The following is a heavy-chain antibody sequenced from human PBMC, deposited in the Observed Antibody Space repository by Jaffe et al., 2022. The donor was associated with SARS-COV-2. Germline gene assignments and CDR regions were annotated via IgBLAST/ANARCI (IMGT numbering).Heavy chain of an antibody. CDR2: ISYDGSNK. CDR3: AKDGRYDFWSGNNAFDY. Sequence: QVQLVESGGGVVQPGRSLRLSCAASGFTFSSYGMHWVRQAPGKGLEWVAVISYDGSNKYYADSVKGRFTISRDNSKNTLYLQMNSLRAEDTAVYYCAKDGRYDFWSGNNAFDYWGQGTLVTVSS. D-gene: IGHD3-3*01. J-gene: IGHJ4*02. CDR1: GFTFSSYG. V-gene: IGHV3-30*18.